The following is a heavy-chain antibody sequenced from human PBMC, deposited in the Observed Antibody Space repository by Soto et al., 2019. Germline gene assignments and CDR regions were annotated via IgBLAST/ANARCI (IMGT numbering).Heavy chain of an antibody. CDR2: IYYSGST. J-gene: IGHJ4*02. CDR3: ARERRDGYNWRNDY. D-gene: IGHD5-12*01. V-gene: IGHV4-59*01. CDR1: GGSISSYY. Sequence: PSETLSLTCTVSGGSISSYYWSWIRQPPGKGLEWIGYIYYSGSTNYHPSLKSRVTISVDTSKNQFSLKLSSVTAADTAVYYCARERRDGYNWRNDYWGQGTLVTVSS.